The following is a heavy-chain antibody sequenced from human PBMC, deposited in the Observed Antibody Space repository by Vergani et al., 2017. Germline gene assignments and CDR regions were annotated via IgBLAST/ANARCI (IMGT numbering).Heavy chain of an antibody. V-gene: IGHV3-23*01. J-gene: IGHJ1*01. CDR3: AKGPARYCSSTSCYRYFQH. Sequence: EVKLLESGGGLVQPGGSLRLPCAASGFPFSSYAMSWVRQAPGKGLEWVSAISGSGGSTYYADSVKGRFTLSRDNSKNTLYLQMNSLRAEDTAVYYCAKGPARYCSSTSCYRYFQHWGQGTLVTVSS. CDR1: GFPFSSYA. D-gene: IGHD2-2*01. CDR2: ISGSGGST.